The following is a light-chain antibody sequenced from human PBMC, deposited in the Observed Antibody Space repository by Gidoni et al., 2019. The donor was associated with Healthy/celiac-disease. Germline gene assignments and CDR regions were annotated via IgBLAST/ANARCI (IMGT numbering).Light chain of an antibody. Sequence: EIVLPQSPATLSLSPGERATLSCRASQSVSSYLAWYQQKPGQAPRLLIYDASNRATGIPARFSGSGSGTDFTLTISSLEPEDFAVYYCQQRSNWPRHLTFGGGTRVEIK. CDR3: QQRSNWPRHLT. J-gene: IGKJ4*01. V-gene: IGKV3-11*01. CDR1: QSVSSY. CDR2: DAS.